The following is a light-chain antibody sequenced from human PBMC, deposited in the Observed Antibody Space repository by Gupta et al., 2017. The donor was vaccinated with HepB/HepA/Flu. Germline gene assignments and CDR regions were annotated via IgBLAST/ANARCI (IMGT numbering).Light chain of an antibody. CDR2: DAS. CDR1: QSVSSY. J-gene: IGKJ5*01. Sequence: VLTPSPATLSLSPGERATLSCRASQSVSSYLAWYQQKPGQAPRLLIDDASKRATGMPARFSGSGPGTDFTLTISSLEAEDFAVYYCQQRSNWQITLGQGTRLEIK. CDR3: QQRSNWQIT. V-gene: IGKV3D-11*02.